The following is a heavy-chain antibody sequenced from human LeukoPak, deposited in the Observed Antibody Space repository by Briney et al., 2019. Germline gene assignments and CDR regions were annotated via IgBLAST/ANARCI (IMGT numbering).Heavy chain of an antibody. Sequence: PGGSLRLSCAASGFTFSSYSLNWVRQAPGKGLERVSYISSSGSTIYYADSVKGRFTISRDNAKNSLYLQMNSLRAEDTAVYYCARETIAAAGTSDYWGQGTLVTVSS. V-gene: IGHV3-48*04. CDR1: GFTFSSYS. J-gene: IGHJ4*02. D-gene: IGHD6-13*01. CDR3: ARETIAAAGTSDY. CDR2: ISSSGSTI.